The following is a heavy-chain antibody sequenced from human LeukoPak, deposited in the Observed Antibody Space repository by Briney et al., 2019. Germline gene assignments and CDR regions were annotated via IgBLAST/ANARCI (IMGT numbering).Heavy chain of an antibody. Sequence: SQTLSLTCTVSGGSISSGGYSWSWIRQHPGKGLEWIGYIYYSGSTYYNPSLKSRVTISVDTSKNQFSLKLSSVTAADTAVYYCARASSSGYYLGAFDIWGQGTMVTVSS. V-gene: IGHV4-30-4*08. D-gene: IGHD3-22*01. J-gene: IGHJ3*02. CDR1: GGSISSGGYS. CDR3: ARASSSGYYLGAFDI. CDR2: IYYSGST.